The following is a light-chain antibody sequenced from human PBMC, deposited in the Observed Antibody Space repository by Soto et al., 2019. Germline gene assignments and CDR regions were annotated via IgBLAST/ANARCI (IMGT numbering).Light chain of an antibody. CDR1: QSISSW. V-gene: IGKV1-5*01. CDR3: QQYNSYSET. CDR2: DAY. Sequence: DIQMTQSPATLSASAGDRATITCRASQSISSWLAWYQQKPGQAPKLLISDAYSLESGTPSRFSGRRSGTEFTLTISSLQSDDFATYYCQQYNSYSETFGQGTKVDIK. J-gene: IGKJ1*01.